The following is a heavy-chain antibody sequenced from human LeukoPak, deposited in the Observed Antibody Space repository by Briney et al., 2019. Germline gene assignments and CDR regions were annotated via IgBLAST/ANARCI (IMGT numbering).Heavy chain of an antibody. Sequence: GASVKVSCKVSGYTLTELSMHWVRQAPGKGLEWMGGFDPEDGETIYAQKFQGRVTMTEDTSTDTAYMELSSLRSEDTAVYYCATRARNWNYHGAFDIWGQGTMVTVSS. J-gene: IGHJ3*02. D-gene: IGHD1-7*01. CDR1: GYTLTELS. CDR2: FDPEDGET. V-gene: IGHV1-24*01. CDR3: ATRARNWNYHGAFDI.